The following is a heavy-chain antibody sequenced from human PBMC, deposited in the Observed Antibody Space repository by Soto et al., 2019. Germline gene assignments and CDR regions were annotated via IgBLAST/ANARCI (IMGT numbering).Heavy chain of an antibody. D-gene: IGHD5-12*01. CDR3: ARRDGYNLDFDY. CDR2: ISTYNGNT. CDR1: GYTFTSYG. Sequence: ASVKVSCKASGYTFTSYGISWVRQAPGQGLEWTGWISTYNGNTNYAQKLQGRVTMTTDTSTSTAYMELRSLRSDDTAVYYCARRDGYNLDFDYWGQGTLVTVSS. J-gene: IGHJ4*02. V-gene: IGHV1-18*01.